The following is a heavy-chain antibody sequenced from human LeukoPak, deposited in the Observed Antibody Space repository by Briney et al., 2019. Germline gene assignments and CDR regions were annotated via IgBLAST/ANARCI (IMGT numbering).Heavy chain of an antibody. Sequence: SETLSLTCTVSGGSISSSGFYWGWIRQPPGKGLDWVGNIYYSGTTYYSPSLKSRVTISVDASNNQFSLKLSSVTAADTAVYYSARHVFHSSTSYGPIDYWGQGTLVTVPA. D-gene: IGHD6-13*01. CDR2: IYYSGTT. V-gene: IGHV4-39*01. CDR3: ARHVFHSSTSYGPIDY. J-gene: IGHJ4*02. CDR1: GGSISSSGFY.